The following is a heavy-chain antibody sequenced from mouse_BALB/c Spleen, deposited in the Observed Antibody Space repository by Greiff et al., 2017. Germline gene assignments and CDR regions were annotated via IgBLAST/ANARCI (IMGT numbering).Heavy chain of an antibody. Sequence: QVQLKQSGPELVKPGASVRISCKASGYTFTSYYIHWVKQRPGQGLEWIGWIYPGNVNTKYNEKFKGKATLTADKSSSTAYMQLSSLTSEDSAVYFCARRGICAMDYWGQGTSVTVSS. V-gene: IGHV1S56*01. CDR3: ARRGICAMDY. CDR1: GYTFTSYY. J-gene: IGHJ4*01. CDR2: IYPGNVNT.